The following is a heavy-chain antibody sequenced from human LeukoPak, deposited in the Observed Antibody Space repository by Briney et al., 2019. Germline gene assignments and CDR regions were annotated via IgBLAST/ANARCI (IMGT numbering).Heavy chain of an antibody. CDR3: ARWHFRRGYSYGFDY. D-gene: IGHD5-18*01. V-gene: IGHV3-7*01. J-gene: IGHJ4*02. CDR2: IKQDGSEK. CDR1: GFTFSSYW. Sequence: GGSLRLSCAASGFTFSSYWMNWVRQAPGKGLEWVANIKQDGSEKYYVDSVKGRFTISRDNAKNSLYLQMNSLRAEDTAVYYCARWHFRRGYSYGFDYWGQGTLVTVSS.